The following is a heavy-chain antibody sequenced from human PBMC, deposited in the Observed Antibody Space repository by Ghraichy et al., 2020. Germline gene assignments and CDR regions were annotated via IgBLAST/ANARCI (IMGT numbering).Heavy chain of an antibody. Sequence: GESLNISCAASGFTFSDYYMSWIRQAPGKGLEWVSYISSSGSTIYYADSVKGRFTISRDNAKNSLYLQMNSLRAEDTAVYYCARDNTGFGELPQSFFDYWGQGTLVTVSS. CDR3: ARDNTGFGELPQSFFDY. J-gene: IGHJ4*02. CDR1: GFTFSDYY. D-gene: IGHD3-10*01. CDR2: ISSSGSTI. V-gene: IGHV3-11*01.